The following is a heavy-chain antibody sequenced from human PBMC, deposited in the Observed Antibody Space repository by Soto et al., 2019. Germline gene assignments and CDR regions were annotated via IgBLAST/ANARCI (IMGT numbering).Heavy chain of an antibody. V-gene: IGHV3-23*01. Sequence: GSLRLSCAASGFIFENFGMSWVRQAPGKGLEWISSISGSGFKKYYADSVKGRFTISRDNSKSTVYLELNNLSAEDTAVYHCAKNQGVELVPLATVDWFDPWGQGSVVTVSS. J-gene: IGHJ5*02. CDR3: AKNQGVELVPLATVDWFDP. D-gene: IGHD1-26*01. CDR2: ISGSGFKK. CDR1: GFIFENFG.